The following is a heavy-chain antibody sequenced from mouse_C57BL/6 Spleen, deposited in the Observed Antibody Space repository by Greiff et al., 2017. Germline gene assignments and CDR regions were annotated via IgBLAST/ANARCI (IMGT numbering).Heavy chain of an antibody. Sequence: QVQLKQPGPGLVQPSQSLSITCTVSGFSLTSYGVHWVRQSPGKGLEWLGVIWSGRGTDYNAAFISRLSISKDNSKSQVFFKMNSLQADDTAIYYCTVITSRYYAMDYWGQGPSVTVST. CDR2: IWSGRGT. D-gene: IGHD1-1*01. V-gene: IGHV2-2*01. CDR1: GFSLTSYG. J-gene: IGHJ4*01. CDR3: TVITSRYYAMDY.